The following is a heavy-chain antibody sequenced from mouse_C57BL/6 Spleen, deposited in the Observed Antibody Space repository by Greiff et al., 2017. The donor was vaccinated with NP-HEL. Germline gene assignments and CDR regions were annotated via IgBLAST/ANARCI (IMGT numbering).Heavy chain of an antibody. CDR1: GFNIKNTY. CDR3: ARSSYDGYYLFDY. J-gene: IGHJ2*01. V-gene: IGHV14-3*01. D-gene: IGHD2-3*01. CDR2: IDPANGNT. Sequence: EVQLVESVAELVRPGASVKLSCTASGFNIKNTYMHWVKQRPEQGLEWIGRIDPANGNTKSAPKFHGKATITADTSSNTAYLQLSNLTSEDTDIYYWARSSYDGYYLFDYWGQGTTLTVSS.